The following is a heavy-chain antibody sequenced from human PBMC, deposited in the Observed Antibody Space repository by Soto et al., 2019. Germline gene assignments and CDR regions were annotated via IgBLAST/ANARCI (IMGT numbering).Heavy chain of an antibody. V-gene: IGHV3-23*01. D-gene: IGHD1-26*01. Sequence: GGSLRLSCAASEFTFSSYAMSWVRQAPGKGLEWVSGISGSGGSTNYADSVKGRFTISRDNSKNTVYLQMNSLRVEDTAVYFCAKVLGFDYYDMDVWGQGTTVTVSS. CDR3: AKVLGFDYYDMDV. J-gene: IGHJ6*02. CDR1: EFTFSSYA. CDR2: ISGSGGST.